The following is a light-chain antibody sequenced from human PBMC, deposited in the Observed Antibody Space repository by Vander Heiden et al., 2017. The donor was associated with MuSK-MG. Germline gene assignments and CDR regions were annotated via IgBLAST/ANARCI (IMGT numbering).Light chain of an antibody. Sequence: QSALTQRASVSGSPGQSITISFTGTSSHIGGYNYVPWYPQPPGKSPKLLMYDVRNRPSGVSNRFSGSKSGNTASLTISGLQSEDEADYHCSSFRSSSTLVVFGGGTKLTVL. J-gene: IGLJ2*01. CDR1: SSHIGGYNY. CDR3: SSFRSSSTLVV. CDR2: DVR. V-gene: IGLV2-14*03.